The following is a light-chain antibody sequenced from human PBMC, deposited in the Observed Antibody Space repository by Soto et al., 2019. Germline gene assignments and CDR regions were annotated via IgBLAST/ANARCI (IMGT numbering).Light chain of an antibody. J-gene: IGLJ3*02. CDR1: SGHSSYA. CDR2: LNNDGSH. CDR3: QTWGTGTWV. V-gene: IGLV4-69*01. Sequence: QSVLTQSPSASASLGASVKLTCTLGSGHSSYAIAWHQQQPEKGPRYLMKLNNDGSHSKGDGIPDRFSGSSSGAERYLTISSLQSEDEADYYCQTWGTGTWVFGGGTKLTVL.